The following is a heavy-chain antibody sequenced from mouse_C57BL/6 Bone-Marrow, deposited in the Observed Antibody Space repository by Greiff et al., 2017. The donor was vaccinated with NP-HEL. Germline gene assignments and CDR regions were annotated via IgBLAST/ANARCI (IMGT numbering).Heavy chain of an antibody. Sequence: VQLQQSGPELVKPGDSVKISCKASGYSFTGYFMNWVMQSHGKSLEWIGRINPYNGDTFYNQKFKGKATLTVDKSSSTAHMELRSLTSEDSAVYYCARVRYYGSSALYYAMDYWGQGTSVTVSS. CDR3: ARVRYYGSSALYYAMDY. CDR1: GYSFTGYF. J-gene: IGHJ4*01. V-gene: IGHV1-20*01. D-gene: IGHD1-1*01. CDR2: INPYNGDT.